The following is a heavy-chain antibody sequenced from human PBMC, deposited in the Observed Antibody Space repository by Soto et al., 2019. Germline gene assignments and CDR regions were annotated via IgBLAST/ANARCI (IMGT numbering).Heavy chain of an antibody. J-gene: IGHJ4*02. V-gene: IGHV4-4*02. Sequence: QVQLQESGPGLVRPSGALSVTCAVSGDSISRSHWWSWVRQSPGKGLEWIGEISHSGITNYNPSLKSRVTISGDKSKNQLSLKLTSVTAAYTAVYYCARVRYDRSGFGHWGQGTLVSVSS. CDR3: ARVRYDRSGFGH. D-gene: IGHD3-22*01. CDR2: ISHSGIT. CDR1: GDSISRSHW.